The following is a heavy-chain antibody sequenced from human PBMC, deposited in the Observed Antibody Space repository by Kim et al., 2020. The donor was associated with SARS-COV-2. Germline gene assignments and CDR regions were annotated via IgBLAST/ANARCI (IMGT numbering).Heavy chain of an antibody. Sequence: GGSLRLSCVASGFSFRSFSMHWVRQAPGKGLEWVTNIWNDGSKEYYVDSVEGRFTISRDDSKNTVYPQMSSLRAEDTAVYYCTRGMYTGTAGADVFDIWGQGTMVTVSS. D-gene: IGHD1-1*01. CDR2: IWNDGSKE. CDR3: TRGMYTGTAGADVFDI. J-gene: IGHJ3*02. V-gene: IGHV3-33*01. CDR1: GFSFRSFS.